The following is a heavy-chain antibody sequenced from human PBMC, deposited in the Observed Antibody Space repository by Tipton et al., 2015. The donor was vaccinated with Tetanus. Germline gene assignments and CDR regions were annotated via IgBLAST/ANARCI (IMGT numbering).Heavy chain of an antibody. CDR3: TRVVFGGGSYSSDF. CDR1: GGSMSTYY. V-gene: IGHV4-59*01. D-gene: IGHD1-26*01. Sequence: TLSLTCTVSGGSMSTYYWSWIRQPPGKGLEWIGYVYYTGSTDYNPSLKSRVTISVDASKSQFSLKVNSVTPADTAMYYCTRVVFGGGSYSSDFWGQGTLVTVSS. J-gene: IGHJ4*02. CDR2: VYYTGST.